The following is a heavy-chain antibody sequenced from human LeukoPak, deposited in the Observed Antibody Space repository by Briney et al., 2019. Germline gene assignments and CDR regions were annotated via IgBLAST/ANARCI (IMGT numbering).Heavy chain of an antibody. Sequence: GGSLRLSCAASGLTFSSFAMSWVRQAPGKGLEWVSAISGSGGSTYYADSVKGRFTISRDNSKNTLYLQMNSLRAEDTAVYYCAKSPVPYCSGGSCYGMDVWGQGTTVTVSS. D-gene: IGHD2-15*01. J-gene: IGHJ6*02. CDR3: AKSPVPYCSGGSCYGMDV. V-gene: IGHV3-23*01. CDR2: ISGSGGST. CDR1: GLTFSSFA.